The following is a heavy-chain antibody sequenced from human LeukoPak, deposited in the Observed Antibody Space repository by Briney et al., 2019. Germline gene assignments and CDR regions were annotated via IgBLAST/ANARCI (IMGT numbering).Heavy chain of an antibody. CDR1: GYSISSGYY. CDR2: IYHSGST. CDR3: ARDGSSWFGGVDY. V-gene: IGHV4-38-2*02. Sequence: SETLSLICTVSGYSISSGYYWGWIRQPPGKGLEWIGSIYHSGSTYYNPSLKSRVTISVDTSKNQFSLKLSSVTAADTAVYYCARDGSSWFGGVDYWGQGTLVTVSS. J-gene: IGHJ4*02. D-gene: IGHD6-13*01.